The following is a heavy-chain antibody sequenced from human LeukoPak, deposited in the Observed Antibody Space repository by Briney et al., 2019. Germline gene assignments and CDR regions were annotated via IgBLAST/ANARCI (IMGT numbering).Heavy chain of an antibody. Sequence: GASEKVSCKASGYSFTTYYIHWVRQAPGQGLEWMGVINPSGGSTCFAQKFQARLTMTRDTSTSTVYMELSGLSSEDTAVYYCAREIVVVPSAMGFDPWGQGTLVTVSS. D-gene: IGHD2-2*01. CDR3: AREIVVVPSAMGFDP. J-gene: IGHJ5*02. CDR2: INPSGGST. CDR1: GYSFTTYY. V-gene: IGHV1-46*01.